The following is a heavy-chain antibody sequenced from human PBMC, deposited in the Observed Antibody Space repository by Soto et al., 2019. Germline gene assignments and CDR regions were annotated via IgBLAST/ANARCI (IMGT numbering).Heavy chain of an antibody. Sequence: QVQLVESGGGVVQPGRSLRLSCAASGFTFSSYGMHWVRQAPGKGLEWVAVIWYDGSTKYYADSVKGRFTISRDNSKITLYLQMNSLRAEDTAVYYCARPIAAAGLYYYYYGMDVWGQGTTVTVSS. V-gene: IGHV3-33*01. CDR2: IWYDGSTK. CDR1: GFTFSSYG. CDR3: ARPIAAAGLYYYYYGMDV. J-gene: IGHJ6*02. D-gene: IGHD6-13*01.